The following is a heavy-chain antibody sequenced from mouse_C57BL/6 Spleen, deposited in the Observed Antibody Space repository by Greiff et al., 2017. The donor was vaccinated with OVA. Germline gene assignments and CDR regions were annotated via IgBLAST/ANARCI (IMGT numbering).Heavy chain of an antibody. J-gene: IGHJ2*01. V-gene: IGHV1-69*01. CDR3: ATNWDDFDY. Sequence: QVQLQQSGAELVMPGASVKLSCKASGYTFTSYWMHWVKQRPGQGLEWIGEIDPSDSYTNYNQKFKGKSTLTVDKSSSTAYMQLSSLTSEDSAVDYCATNWDDFDYWGQGTTLTVSS. CDR1: GYTFTSYW. D-gene: IGHD4-1*01. CDR2: IDPSDSYT.